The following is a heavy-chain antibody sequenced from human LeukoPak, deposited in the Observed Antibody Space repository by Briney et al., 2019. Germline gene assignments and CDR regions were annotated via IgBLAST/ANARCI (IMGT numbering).Heavy chain of an antibody. CDR2: ISSSGGRT. D-gene: IGHD3-10*01. CDR3: AKEKSLERDWYGEWDS. J-gene: IGHJ4*02. CDR1: GFIFSSYS. V-gene: IGHV3-23*01. Sequence: GGSLRLSCAASGFIFSSYSMNWVRQAPGKGLEWVSSISSSGGRTYYADSVKGRFTISRDNSKNTLYLQMNSLRAEDTAIYYCAKEKSLERDWYGEWDSWGQGTLVTVSS.